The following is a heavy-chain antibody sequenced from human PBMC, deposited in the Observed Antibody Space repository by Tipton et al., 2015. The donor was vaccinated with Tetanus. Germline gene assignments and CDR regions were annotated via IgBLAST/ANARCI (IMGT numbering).Heavy chain of an antibody. Sequence: SLRLFCTASGFTFGEYAMSWFRQAPGRGLAWVSFIRSKAYGGTPEYAASVKGRFTISRDDSKNIAYLQMNSLKTEDTAVYYCTRGRRWLQRRSYYFDYWGQGTLVTVSS. CDR3: TRGRRWLQRRSYYFDY. D-gene: IGHD5-24*01. CDR1: GFTFGEYA. CDR2: IRSKAYGGTP. V-gene: IGHV3-49*03. J-gene: IGHJ4*02.